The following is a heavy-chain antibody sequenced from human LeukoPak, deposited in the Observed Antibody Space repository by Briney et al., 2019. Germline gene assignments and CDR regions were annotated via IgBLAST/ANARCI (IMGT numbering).Heavy chain of an antibody. CDR2: IKEDGTEK. CDR1: GFTFSAYW. D-gene: IGHD5-24*01. V-gene: IGHV3-7*01. Sequence: AGGSLRLSCAASGFTFSAYWMSWVRKAQGQGLEWVANIKEDGTEKNYVDSVKGRFTISTDNVKELLYLEMNSLRVEDTAVYYCARGRWSDYWGQGTQVTVSS. CDR3: ARGRWSDY. J-gene: IGHJ4*02.